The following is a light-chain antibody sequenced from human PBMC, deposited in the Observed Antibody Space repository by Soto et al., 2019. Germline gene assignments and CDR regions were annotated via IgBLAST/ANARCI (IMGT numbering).Light chain of an antibody. CDR1: QSVSIH. J-gene: IGKJ3*01. CDR3: LQRSIGFT. CDR2: DTS. V-gene: IGKV3-15*01. Sequence: ETVMTQSPGTLSVSLGERATLSCRASQSVSIHLAWYQQKPGQAPRLLIYDTSTRATGIPARFSGSGSGTEFTLTISSLQSEDFAVYHCLQRSIGFTFGPGTKVDIK.